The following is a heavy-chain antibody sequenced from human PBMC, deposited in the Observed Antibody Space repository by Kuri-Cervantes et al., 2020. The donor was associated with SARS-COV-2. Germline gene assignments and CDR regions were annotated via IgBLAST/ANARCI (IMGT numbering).Heavy chain of an antibody. J-gene: IGHJ6*02. V-gene: IGHV4-4*07. CDR3: ARETYYYDSSGYYTYYYYGMDV. Sequence: ESLKISCTVSGGSISSYYRSWIRQPAGKGLEWIGRIYTSGSTNYNPSLKSRVTMSVDTSKNQFSLKLSSVTAADTAVYYCARETYYYDSSGYYTYYYYGMDVWGQGTTVTVSS. CDR1: GGSISSYY. CDR2: IYTSGST. D-gene: IGHD3-22*01.